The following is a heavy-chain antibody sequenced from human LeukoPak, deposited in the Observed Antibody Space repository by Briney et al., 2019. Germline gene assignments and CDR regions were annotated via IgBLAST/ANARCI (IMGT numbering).Heavy chain of an antibody. CDR1: GYTFTSYD. D-gene: IGHD3-3*01. Sequence: PEASVKVSCKASGYTFTSYDINWVRQATGQGLEWMGWMNPNSGNTGYAQKFQGRVTMTRNTSISTAYMELSSLRSEDTAVYYCARGSRYYDFWSGYSTGDYWGQGTLVTVSS. CDR2: MNPNSGNT. V-gene: IGHV1-8*01. J-gene: IGHJ4*02. CDR3: ARGSRYYDFWSGYSTGDY.